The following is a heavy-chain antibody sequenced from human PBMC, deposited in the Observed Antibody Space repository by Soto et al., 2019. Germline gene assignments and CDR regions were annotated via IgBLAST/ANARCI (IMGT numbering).Heavy chain of an antibody. CDR3: ARDAPGYSSSWAFDY. J-gene: IGHJ4*02. D-gene: IGHD6-13*01. Sequence: GGSLRLSCAASGFTFSSYSMNWVRQAPGKGLEWVSYISSSSSTIYYADSVKGRFTISRDNAKNSLYLQMNSLRDEDTAVYYCARDAPGYSSSWAFDYWGQGTLVTVSS. CDR2: ISSSSSTI. CDR1: GFTFSSYS. V-gene: IGHV3-48*02.